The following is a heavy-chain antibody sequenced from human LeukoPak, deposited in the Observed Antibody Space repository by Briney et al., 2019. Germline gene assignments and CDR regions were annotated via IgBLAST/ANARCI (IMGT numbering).Heavy chain of an antibody. CDR1: GGSISSGGYY. D-gene: IGHD5-18*01. CDR2: IYYSGST. CDR3: ARGVSIRGYSYGSTPHNWFDP. Sequence: SQTLSLTCTVSGGSISSGGYYWSWIRQHPGTGLEWIGYIYYSGSTYYNPSLKSRVTISVDTSKNQFSLKLSSVTAADTAVYYCARGVSIRGYSYGSTPHNWFDPWGQGTLVTVSS. V-gene: IGHV4-31*03. J-gene: IGHJ5*02.